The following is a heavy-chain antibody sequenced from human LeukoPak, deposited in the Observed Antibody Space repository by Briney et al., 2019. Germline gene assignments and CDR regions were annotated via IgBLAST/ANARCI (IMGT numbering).Heavy chain of an antibody. CDR3: ARDYSLVY. Sequence: SETLSLTCSVSGDSISSTSYYWSWIRQPPGKRLEWIGYIYYSGSTNYNPSLKSRVTISVDTSKNQFSLKLSSVTAADTAVYYCARDYSLVYWGQGTLVTVSS. CDR2: IYYSGST. D-gene: IGHD3-9*01. J-gene: IGHJ4*02. CDR1: GDSISSTSYY. V-gene: IGHV4-61*01.